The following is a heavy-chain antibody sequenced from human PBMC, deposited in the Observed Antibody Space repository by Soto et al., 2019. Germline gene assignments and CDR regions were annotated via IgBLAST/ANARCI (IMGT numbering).Heavy chain of an antibody. Sequence: GGSLRLSCAASGFTFSSYGMHWVRQAPGKGLEWVAVISYDGSNKYYADSVKGRFTISRDNSKNTLYLQMNSLRAEDTAVYYCAKDRTGGLGYDFWSGYNHDAFDIWGQGTMVTVSS. CDR1: GFTFSSYG. D-gene: IGHD3-3*01. CDR2: ISYDGSNK. CDR3: AKDRTGGLGYDFWSGYNHDAFDI. J-gene: IGHJ3*02. V-gene: IGHV3-30*18.